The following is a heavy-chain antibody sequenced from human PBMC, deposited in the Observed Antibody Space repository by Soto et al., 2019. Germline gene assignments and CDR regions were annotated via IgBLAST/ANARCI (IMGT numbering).Heavy chain of an antibody. CDR1: GFTFSDSA. CDR2: IRSKPNTDAT. V-gene: IGHV3-73*01. Sequence: EVQLVESGGGLVQPGGSLKLSCAASGFTFSDSAMHWVRQASGKGLECVGRIRSKPNTDATAYAASVKGRFTISRDVSKNTAYLQMNSLKTEDTAVYYCTRHVDCSGGSCYSGYYYYMDVWGKGTTVTVSS. J-gene: IGHJ6*03. D-gene: IGHD2-15*01. CDR3: TRHVDCSGGSCYSGYYYYMDV.